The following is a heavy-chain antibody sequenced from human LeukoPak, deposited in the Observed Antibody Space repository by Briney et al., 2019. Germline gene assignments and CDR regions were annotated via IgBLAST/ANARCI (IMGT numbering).Heavy chain of an antibody. V-gene: IGHV1-2*02. CDR1: GYTFTDYY. J-gene: IGHJ4*02. Sequence: ASVKVSCKASGYTFTDYYMHWVRQAPGQGLEWMGWINPNSGGTNYAQKFQGRVTMTRDTSISTVYMELSRLRSDDTAVYYCARDEGRVQLWSFDYWGQGTLVTVSS. CDR3: ARDEGRVQLWSFDY. D-gene: IGHD5-18*01. CDR2: INPNSGGT.